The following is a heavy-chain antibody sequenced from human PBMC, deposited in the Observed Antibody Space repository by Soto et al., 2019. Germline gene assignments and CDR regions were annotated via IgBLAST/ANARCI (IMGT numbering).Heavy chain of an antibody. D-gene: IGHD2-15*01. CDR3: ATNRGGSRGVFEY. Sequence: EVQLVESGGGLVQPGGSLRLSCVASGFTFSDHYMDWVRQAPGKGLEWVGRTRNNANSYTTEYAASVKGRFTISRDDSNNSLYLKMNSLKTEDTAVYYCATNRGGSRGVFEYWGQGTLVTVSS. V-gene: IGHV3-72*01. J-gene: IGHJ4*02. CDR1: GFTFSDHY. CDR2: TRNNANSYTT.